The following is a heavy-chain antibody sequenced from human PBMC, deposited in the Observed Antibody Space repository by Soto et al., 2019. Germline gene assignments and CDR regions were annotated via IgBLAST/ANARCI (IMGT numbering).Heavy chain of an antibody. Sequence: PSETLSLTCAVYGGSFSGYYWSWIRQPPGKGLEWIGEINHSGSTNYNPSLKSRVTISVDTSKNQFSLKLSSVTAADTAVYYCARRTMVYAYTFDYWGQGTLVTVSS. V-gene: IGHV4-34*01. CDR2: INHSGST. CDR3: ARRTMVYAYTFDY. CDR1: GGSFSGYY. D-gene: IGHD2-8*01. J-gene: IGHJ4*02.